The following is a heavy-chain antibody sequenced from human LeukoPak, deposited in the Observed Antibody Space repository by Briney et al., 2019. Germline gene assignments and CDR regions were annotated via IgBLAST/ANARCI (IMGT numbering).Heavy chain of an antibody. V-gene: IGHV3-21*01. CDR1: GFIFSSYN. CDR3: ARGYSSGLFAGGYFDC. J-gene: IGHJ4*02. Sequence: GGSLRLSCAASGFIFSSYNMNWVRQAPGKGLEWVSSISSSSSYIYYADSVKGRFTISRDSAKSSLYLQMNSLRAEDTAVYYCARGYSSGLFAGGYFDCWGQGTLVTVSS. CDR2: ISSSSSYI. D-gene: IGHD2-15*01.